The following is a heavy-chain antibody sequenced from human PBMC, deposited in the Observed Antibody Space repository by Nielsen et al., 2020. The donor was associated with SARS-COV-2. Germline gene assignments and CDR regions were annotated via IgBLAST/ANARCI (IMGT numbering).Heavy chain of an antibody. CDR2: INAGNGYT. CDR3: ARGGANGWWDY. D-gene: IGHD6-19*01. J-gene: IGHJ4*02. Sequence: ASVKVSCKASGYRFTSYAIHWVRQAPGQGLESMGWINAGNGYTEYSQNFQGRVTITTDTSATTAYMEVRYLKSEDTAVFYCARGGANGWWDYWGQGTLVTVSS. CDR1: GYRFTSYA. V-gene: IGHV1-3*01.